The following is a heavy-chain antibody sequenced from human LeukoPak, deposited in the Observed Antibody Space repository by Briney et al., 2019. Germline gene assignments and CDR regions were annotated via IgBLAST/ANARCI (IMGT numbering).Heavy chain of an antibody. Sequence: SETLSLTCTVSGGSISSGSYYWSWIRQPAGKGLEWIGYIYYSGSTNYNPSLKSRVTISVDTSKNQFSLKLSSVTAADTAVYYCARLLVAGTAHFDYWGQGTLVTVSS. CDR3: ARLLVAGTAHFDY. CDR2: IYYSGST. D-gene: IGHD6-19*01. CDR1: GGSISSGSYY. V-gene: IGHV4-61*10. J-gene: IGHJ4*02.